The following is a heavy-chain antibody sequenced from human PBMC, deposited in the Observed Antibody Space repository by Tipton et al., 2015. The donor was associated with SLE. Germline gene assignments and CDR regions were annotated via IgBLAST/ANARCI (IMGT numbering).Heavy chain of an antibody. CDR2: IYYSGTT. D-gene: IGHD3-22*01. V-gene: IGHV4-61*01. CDR1: GGSISSGSYY. Sequence: TLSLTCTVSGGSISSGSYYWSWIRQPPGKGLEWIGYIYYSGTTNYNPSLKSRVTISVDTSKNQFSLKVNSLTAADTAVYYCARVGKYTDSDGYYLYYFDYWGQGTLVTVSS. J-gene: IGHJ4*02. CDR3: ARVGKYTDSDGYYLYYFDY.